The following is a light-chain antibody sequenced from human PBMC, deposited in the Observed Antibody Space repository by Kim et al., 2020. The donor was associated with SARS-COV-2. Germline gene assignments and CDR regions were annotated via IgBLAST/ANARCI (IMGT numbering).Light chain of an antibody. V-gene: IGKV1-12*01. J-gene: IGKJ4*01. Sequence: SSVGERVTLTCRASQGISSWLAWYQQKPGKDPKLLIFPASSLESGVPSRFSGSGSGTDFTLTISSLQPEDFATYYCQQANNFPLTFGGGTKVDIK. CDR1: QGISSW. CDR2: PAS. CDR3: QQANNFPLT.